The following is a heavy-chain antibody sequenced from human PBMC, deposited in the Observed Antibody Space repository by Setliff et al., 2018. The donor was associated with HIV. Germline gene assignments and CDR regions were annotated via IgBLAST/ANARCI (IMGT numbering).Heavy chain of an antibody. CDR2: MNPSDGEA. CDR1: GLTFNRYW. D-gene: IGHD2-15*01. CDR3: ARDRCSGGSCYTLDY. V-gene: IGHV1-46*02. Sequence: PGGSLRLSCVVSGLTFNRYWMSWVRQAPGKGLEWMAIMNPSDGEANYAQKFQGRITMTRDTSTSTVYMELSSLRSEDTAVYYCARDRCSGGSCYTLDYWGQGTLVTVSS. J-gene: IGHJ4*02.